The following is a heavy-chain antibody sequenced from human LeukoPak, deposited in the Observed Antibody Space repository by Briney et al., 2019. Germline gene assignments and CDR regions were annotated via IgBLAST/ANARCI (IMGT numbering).Heavy chain of an antibody. J-gene: IGHJ4*02. Sequence: PRGSLRLSCAASVFTFDLHTMQGGPHAPGKGLEWVSLINGTGDSTYYADSVKGRFTISRDNNRDSLYLQMNSLRTEDSALYYCAKAPFYYGSGSSSPPDYWGQGTLVTVSS. CDR3: AKAPFYYGSGSSSPPDY. D-gene: IGHD3-10*01. CDR2: INGTGDST. V-gene: IGHV3-43*01. CDR1: VFTFDLHT.